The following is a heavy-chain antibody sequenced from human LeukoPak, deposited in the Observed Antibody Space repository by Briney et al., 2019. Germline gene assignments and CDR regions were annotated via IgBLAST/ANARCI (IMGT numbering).Heavy chain of an antibody. CDR1: GGSINNGAYH. D-gene: IGHD4-23*01. CDR3: ARTTVVRTFDY. CDR2: IYYSGKT. Sequence: PSETLSLTCTVSGGSINNGAYHWSWIRQRPGKGLEWIGYIYYSGKTDYNPSLKSRITISADTSETQFSLKLSSVTAADTAVYYCARTTVVRTFDYWGQGTLVTVSS. V-gene: IGHV4-31*03. J-gene: IGHJ4*02.